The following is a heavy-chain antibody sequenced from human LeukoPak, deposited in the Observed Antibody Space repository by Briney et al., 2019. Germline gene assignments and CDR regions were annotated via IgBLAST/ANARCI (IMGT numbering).Heavy chain of an antibody. D-gene: IGHD4-17*01. CDR3: GRDYGDYHFYFNY. Sequence: KPSETLSLTCTVSGGSISSYYWGWIRQSPGKGLEWVGSVYHTGTTYYNPSLKSRLTISVDTFKNQFSLKLYSVTAADTAVYYCGRDYGDYHFYFNYWGQGTLVTVSS. CDR1: GGSISSYY. CDR2: VYHTGTT. V-gene: IGHV4-38-2*02. J-gene: IGHJ4*02.